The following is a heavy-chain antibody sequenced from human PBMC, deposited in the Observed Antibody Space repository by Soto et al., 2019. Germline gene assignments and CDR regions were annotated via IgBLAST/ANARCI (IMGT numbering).Heavy chain of an antibody. CDR1: GYTFTSYY. J-gene: IGHJ6*02. CDR3: AREPRYMATPYTDSYYYYGMDV. Sequence: ASVKVSCKASGYTFTSYYMHWVRQAPGQGLEWMGIINPSGGSTSYAQKFQGRVTMTRDTSTSTVYMELSSLRSEDTAVYYCAREPRYMATPYTDSYYYYGMDVWGQGTTVTV. CDR2: INPSGGST. V-gene: IGHV1-46*01. D-gene: IGHD5-12*01.